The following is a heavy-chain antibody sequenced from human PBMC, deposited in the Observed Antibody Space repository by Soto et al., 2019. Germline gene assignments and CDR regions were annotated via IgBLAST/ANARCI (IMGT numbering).Heavy chain of an antibody. CDR3: ARDMRYLYGMDV. CDR2: VHYSGSA. V-gene: IGHV4-61*01. CDR1: GDSVSSGTYY. Sequence: QVQLQESGPGLVKPSETLSLTCSVSGDSVSSGTYYWGWIRQSPGKGLEWIGHVHYSGSANYNPSLERRVTLSVHSSKNQFSLLLASGTAADTAVYFCARDMRYLYGMDVWGHGTAVTVSS. D-gene: IGHD1-20*01. J-gene: IGHJ6*02.